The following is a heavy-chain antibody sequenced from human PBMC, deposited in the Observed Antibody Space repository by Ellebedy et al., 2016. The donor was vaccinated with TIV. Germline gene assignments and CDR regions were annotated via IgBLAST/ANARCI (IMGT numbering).Heavy chain of an antibody. CDR1: GFTFSSYE. J-gene: IGHJ4*02. CDR3: AKEIWFGEFFFDY. V-gene: IGHV3-48*03. D-gene: IGHD3-10*01. CDR2: ISSSGSTI. Sequence: GGSLRLSCAASGFTFSSYEMNWVRQAPGKGLEWVSYISSSGSTIYYADSVKGRFTISRDNSKNTLYLQMNSLRAEDTAVYYCAKEIWFGEFFFDYWGQGTLVTVSS.